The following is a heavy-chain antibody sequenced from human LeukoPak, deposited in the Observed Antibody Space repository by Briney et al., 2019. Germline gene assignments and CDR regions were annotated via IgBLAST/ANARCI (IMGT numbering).Heavy chain of an antibody. J-gene: IGHJ3*02. D-gene: IGHD3-3*01. V-gene: IGHV1-69*13. Sequence: ASVKVSCKTSGYLFTTYGISWVRQAPGQGLEWMGGIIPIFGTANYAQKFQGRVTITADESTSTAYMELSSLRSEDTAVYYCARDGYDFWSGSSDAFDIWGQGTMVTVSS. CDR2: IIPIFGTA. CDR1: GYLFTTYG. CDR3: ARDGYDFWSGSSDAFDI.